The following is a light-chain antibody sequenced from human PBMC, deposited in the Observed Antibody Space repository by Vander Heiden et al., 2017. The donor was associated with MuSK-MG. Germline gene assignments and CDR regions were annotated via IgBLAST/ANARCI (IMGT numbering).Light chain of an antibody. CDR2: AAT. CDR3: QQSYSTPFT. V-gene: IGKV1-39*01. Sequence: DIQMTQSPSSLSAYVGDRVTISCRASQSISGYLNWYQQKPGKVPKVLIYAATNLQSGVPSRFSGSGSGTDFTLTISSLRPEDFATYYCQQSYSTPFTFGQGTKLEIK. J-gene: IGKJ2*01. CDR1: QSISGY.